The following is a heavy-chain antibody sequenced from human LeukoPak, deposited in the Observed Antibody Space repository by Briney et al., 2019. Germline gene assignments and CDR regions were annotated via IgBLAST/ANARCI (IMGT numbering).Heavy chain of an antibody. CDR2: ISGSAGST. V-gene: IGHV3-23*01. CDR1: GSTFSSYA. CDR3: ASEGVVYYYGMDV. Sequence: PGGSLRLSCAASGSTFSSYAMSWVRQAPGKGLEWVSAISGSAGSTYSVDSVKGRFTISRDNAKNSLYLQMNSLRAEDTAVYYCASEGVVYYYGMDVWGQGTTVTVSS. D-gene: IGHD3-10*01. J-gene: IGHJ6*02.